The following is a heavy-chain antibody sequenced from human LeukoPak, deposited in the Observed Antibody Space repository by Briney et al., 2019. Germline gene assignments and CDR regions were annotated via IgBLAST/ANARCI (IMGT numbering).Heavy chain of an antibody. CDR1: GFTFSSYA. V-gene: IGHV3-23*01. CDR2: ISGSGGST. D-gene: IGHD2-2*01. CDR3: AKRGYCSSTSCYVGTNDY. J-gene: IGHJ4*02. Sequence: GGSLRLSCAASGFTFSSYAMSWVRQAPGKGLEWVSAISGSGGSTYYADSVEGRFTISRDNSKNTLYLQMNSLRAEDTAVYYCAKRGYCSSTSCYVGTNDYWGQGTLVTVSS.